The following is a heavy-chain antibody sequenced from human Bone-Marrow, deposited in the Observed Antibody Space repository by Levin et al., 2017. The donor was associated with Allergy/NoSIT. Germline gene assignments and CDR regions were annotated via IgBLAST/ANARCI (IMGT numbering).Heavy chain of an antibody. Sequence: ASVKVSCKASGYTFTSYGISWVRQAPGQGLEWMGWISAYNGNTNYAQKLQGRVTMTTDTSTSTAYMELRSLRSDDTAVYYCARARCSGGSCYPFDPWGQGTLVTVSS. J-gene: IGHJ5*02. V-gene: IGHV1-18*01. CDR1: GYTFTSYG. CDR2: ISAYNGNT. CDR3: ARARCSGGSCYPFDP. D-gene: IGHD2-15*01.